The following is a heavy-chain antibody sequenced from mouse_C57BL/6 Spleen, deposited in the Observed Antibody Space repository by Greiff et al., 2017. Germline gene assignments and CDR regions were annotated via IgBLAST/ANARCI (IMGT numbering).Heavy chain of an antibody. CDR3: ARNYGRAAWFAY. CDR1: GYTFTSYW. J-gene: IGHJ3*01. D-gene: IGHD1-1*01. V-gene: IGHV1-53*01. CDR2: INPSNGGT. Sequence: QVHVKQPGTELVKPGASVKLSCKASGYTFTSYWMHWVKQRPGQGLEWIGNINPSNGGTNYNEKFKSKATLTVDKSSSTAYMQLSSLTSEDSAVYYCARNYGRAAWFAYWGQGTLVTVSA.